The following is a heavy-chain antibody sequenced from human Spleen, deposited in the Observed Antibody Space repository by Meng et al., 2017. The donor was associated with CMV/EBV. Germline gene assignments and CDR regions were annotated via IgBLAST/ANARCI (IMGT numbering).Heavy chain of an antibody. Sequence: ASVKVSCKASGGTFSSYDINWVRQATGQGLEWMGWMNPNSGNTGYAQKFQGRVTITRNTSINTAYMELSSLRSEDTAEYYCVATSDDWNEYWGQGTLVTVSS. D-gene: IGHD1-1*01. CDR1: GGTFSSYD. CDR3: VATSDDWNEY. J-gene: IGHJ4*02. V-gene: IGHV1-8*03. CDR2: MNPNSGNT.